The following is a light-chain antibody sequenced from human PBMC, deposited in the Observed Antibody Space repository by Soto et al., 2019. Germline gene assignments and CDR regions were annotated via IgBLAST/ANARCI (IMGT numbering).Light chain of an antibody. Sequence: DISLTPSPSTLSASMGDRVTITCRASRSISNWLAWYQQRPGIAPKLLIFDASILQSGVPSRFRGTGSGTHFSFTITSLQREDFATYYCQQYGNLPLTVGGGTKVDIK. CDR1: RSISNW. CDR2: DAS. CDR3: QQYGNLPLT. V-gene: IGKV1-5*01. J-gene: IGKJ4*01.